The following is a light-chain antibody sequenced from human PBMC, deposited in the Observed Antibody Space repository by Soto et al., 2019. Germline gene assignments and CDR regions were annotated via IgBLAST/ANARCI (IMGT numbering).Light chain of an antibody. CDR3: CSYAGSYTV. Sequence: QSVLTQPRSVSGSPGQSVTISCTGTSSDVGGYNYVSWYQQHPGKAPKLMIYDVSKRPSGVPDRFSGSKSGNTASLTISGLQAEDEADYYCCSYAGSYTVFGGGTPLTVL. V-gene: IGLV2-11*01. J-gene: IGLJ3*02. CDR1: SSDVGGYNY. CDR2: DVS.